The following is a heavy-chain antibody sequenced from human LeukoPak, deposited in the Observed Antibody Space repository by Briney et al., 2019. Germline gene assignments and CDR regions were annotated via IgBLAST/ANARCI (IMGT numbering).Heavy chain of an antibody. CDR3: ARGAQQLGY. D-gene: IGHD6-13*01. CDR1: GFTFSSYS. CDR2: ISSSSSNI. V-gene: IGHV3-21*01. Sequence: GGSLRLSCAASGFTFSSYSMNWVRQAPGKGLEWVSSISSSSSNIYYTDSVKVRFTIYRYNAKNSLYLKMNSLRAEETAVYYCARGAQQLGYWGQGTLVTVSS. J-gene: IGHJ4*02.